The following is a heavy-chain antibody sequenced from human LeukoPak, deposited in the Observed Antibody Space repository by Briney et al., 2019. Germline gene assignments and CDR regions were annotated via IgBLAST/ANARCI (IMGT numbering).Heavy chain of an antibody. Sequence: GESLKISCKGSGYSFTSYWIAWVRQMPGKSLEWMGIIYPGDSGTRYSPSFQGQVTISADKSISTAYLQWSSLKASDTAMYYCARGRVAAHLDYWGQGTLVTVSS. CDR2: IYPGDSGT. V-gene: IGHV5-51*01. J-gene: IGHJ4*02. CDR1: GYSFTSYW. CDR3: ARGRVAAHLDY. D-gene: IGHD6-6*01.